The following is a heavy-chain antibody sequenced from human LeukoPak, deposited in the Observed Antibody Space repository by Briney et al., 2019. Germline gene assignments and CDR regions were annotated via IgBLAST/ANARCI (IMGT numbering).Heavy chain of an antibody. CDR3: ARGMYYYDSSGYYYRY. V-gene: IGHV3-33*01. D-gene: IGHD3-22*01. CDR2: IWYDGSNK. J-gene: IGHJ4*02. CDR1: GFTFSSYG. Sequence: PGGSLRLSCAASGFTFSSYGMHWVRQAPGKGLERVAVIWYDGSNKYYADSVKGRFTISRDNSKNTLYLQMNSLRAEDTAVYYCARGMYYYDSSGYYYRYWGQGTLVTVSS.